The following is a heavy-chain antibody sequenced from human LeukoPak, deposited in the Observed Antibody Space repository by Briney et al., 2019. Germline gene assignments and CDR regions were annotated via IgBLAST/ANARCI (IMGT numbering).Heavy chain of an antibody. D-gene: IGHD4-23*01. CDR1: GYIFTSYY. CDR3: ARHDLGGTSPFDY. J-gene: IGHJ4*02. V-gene: IGHV1-46*01. Sequence: ASVKVSCKTSGYIFTSYYMHWVRQAPGQGLEWMGVINPSADTIAYAQKFQGRVTMARDTSTSTVYMELSSLRSEDTAVYYCARHDLGGTSPFDYWGQGILVTVSS. CDR2: INPSADTI.